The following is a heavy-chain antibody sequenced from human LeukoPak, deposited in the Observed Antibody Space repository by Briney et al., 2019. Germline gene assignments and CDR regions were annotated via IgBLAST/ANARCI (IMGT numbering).Heavy chain of an antibody. CDR3: ARDQERIDCGSTSCFYYYYYGMDV. D-gene: IGHD2-2*01. CDR2: ISYDGSNK. CDR1: GFTFRSFG. Sequence: PGGSLRLSCAASGFTFRSFGLNWVRQAPGKGLEWVAVISYDGSNKYYADSVKGRFTISRDNSKNTLYLQMNSLRAEDTAVYYYARDQERIDCGSTSCFYYYYYGMDVWGQGTTVTVSS. J-gene: IGHJ6*02. V-gene: IGHV3-30*03.